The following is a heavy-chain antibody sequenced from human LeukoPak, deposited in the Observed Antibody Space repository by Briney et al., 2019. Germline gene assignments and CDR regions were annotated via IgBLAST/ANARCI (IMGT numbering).Heavy chain of an antibody. J-gene: IGHJ4*02. V-gene: IGHV3-53*01. CDR3: TGGSGWYSPDY. Sequence: GGSLRLSCAASGFTVSSKYMTWVRQAPGKGLEWVSLIYDDGSTYYADSVRGRFTISRHNSKNTAYLQMNSLKTEDTAVYYCTGGSGWYSPDYWGQGTLVTVSS. CDR2: IYDDGST. CDR1: GFTVSSKY. D-gene: IGHD6-19*01.